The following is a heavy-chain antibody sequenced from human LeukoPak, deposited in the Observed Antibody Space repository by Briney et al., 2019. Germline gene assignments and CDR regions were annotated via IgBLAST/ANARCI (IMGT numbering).Heavy chain of an antibody. J-gene: IGHJ4*02. CDR3: ARGLEMATKSPVDY. Sequence: GGSLRLSCAASGFTFGSYSMNWVRQAPGKGLDWVSSVSSSSPYIYYSDSVKGRFSISRDNAKNSLFLQMNSLRAEDTAVYYCARGLEMATKSPVDYWGQGTLVTVSS. D-gene: IGHD5-24*01. CDR2: VSSSSPYI. CDR1: GFTFGSYS. V-gene: IGHV3-21*01.